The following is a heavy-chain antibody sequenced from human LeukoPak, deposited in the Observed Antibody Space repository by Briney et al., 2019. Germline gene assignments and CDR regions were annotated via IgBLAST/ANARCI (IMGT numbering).Heavy chain of an antibody. CDR1: GGSFSGYY. V-gene: IGHV4-34*01. Sequence: PSETLSLTCAVYGGSFSGYYWSWIRQPPGKGLEWIGEINHSGSTNYNPSLKSRVTISVDTSKNQFSLKLSSVTAADTAVYYCARRRGWLLYGAFDIWGQGTMVTVSS. D-gene: IGHD3-3*01. J-gene: IGHJ3*02. CDR2: INHSGST. CDR3: ARRRGWLLYGAFDI.